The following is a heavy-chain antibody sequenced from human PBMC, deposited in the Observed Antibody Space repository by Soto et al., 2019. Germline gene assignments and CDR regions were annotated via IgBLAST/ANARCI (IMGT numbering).Heavy chain of an antibody. CDR3: ARRKIADNLFEP. V-gene: IGHV1-3*01. Sequence: ASVKVSFKASGYTFTSYAMHWVRQAPGQRLEWMGWINAGNGNTKYSQKFQGRVTITRDTSASTAYMELSSLRSEDTAVYYCARRKIADNLFEPWGQGTLVTVPS. CDR2: INAGNGNT. D-gene: IGHD6-13*01. J-gene: IGHJ5*02. CDR1: GYTFTSYA.